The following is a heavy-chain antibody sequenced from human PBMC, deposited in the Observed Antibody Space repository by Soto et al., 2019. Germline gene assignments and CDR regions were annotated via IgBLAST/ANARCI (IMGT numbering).Heavy chain of an antibody. CDR1: GGTFSRNA. V-gene: IGHV1-69*06. CDR2: IIPILGTP. Sequence: QVQLVQSGAEVKKPGSSVKVSCTASGGTFSRNAINWVRQAPGQGLEWMGGIIPILGTPNYARKFQGRVTIIADKSTSTAYMELSGLTSEDMAVYYCASTKYDSSAYYYWYLGLWGRGTLVTVSS. J-gene: IGHJ2*01. D-gene: IGHD3-22*01. CDR3: ASTKYDSSAYYYWYLGL.